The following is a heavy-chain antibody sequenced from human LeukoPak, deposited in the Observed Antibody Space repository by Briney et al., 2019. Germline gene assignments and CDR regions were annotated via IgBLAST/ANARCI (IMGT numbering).Heavy chain of an antibody. CDR2: IWYDGSNK. D-gene: IGHD4-23*01. CDR1: GFTVSSNY. V-gene: IGHV3-33*08. J-gene: IGHJ4*02. Sequence: GGSLRLSCAASGFTVSSNYMSWVRQAPGKGLEWVAVIWYDGSNKYYADSVKGRFTISRDNYKNPLYLQMNSLRAEDTAVYYCARDPHPTVVTVFDYWGEGTLVTVSS. CDR3: ARDPHPTVVTVFDY.